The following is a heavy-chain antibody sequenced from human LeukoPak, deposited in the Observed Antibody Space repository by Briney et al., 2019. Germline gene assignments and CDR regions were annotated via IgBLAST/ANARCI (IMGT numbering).Heavy chain of an antibody. V-gene: IGHV1-3*01. CDR3: ARGPYYYYGMDV. CDR1: GYTFTSYA. CDR2: INAGNGNT. J-gene: IGHJ6*02. Sequence: GASVKVSCKASGYTFTSYAMHWVRQAPGQRLEWMGWINAGNGNTKYSQKFQGRVTITRDTSASTAYIELSSLRSEDTAVYYCARGPYYYYGMDVWGQGTTVTVSS.